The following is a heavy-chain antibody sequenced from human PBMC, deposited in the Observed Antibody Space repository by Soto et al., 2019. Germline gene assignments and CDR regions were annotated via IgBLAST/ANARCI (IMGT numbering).Heavy chain of an antibody. D-gene: IGHD3-3*01. J-gene: IGHJ6*02. CDR2: ISAYNGNT. V-gene: IGHV1-18*04. CDR1: GYTFTSYG. CDR3: ARDESGGYYDFWSGYFANYYYYGMDV. Sequence: GASVKVSCKASGYTFTSYGISWVRQAPGQGLEWMGWISAYNGNTNYAQKLQGRVTMTTDTSTSTAYMELRSLRSDDTAVYYCARDESGGYYDFWSGYFANYYYYGMDVWGQGTTVTVS.